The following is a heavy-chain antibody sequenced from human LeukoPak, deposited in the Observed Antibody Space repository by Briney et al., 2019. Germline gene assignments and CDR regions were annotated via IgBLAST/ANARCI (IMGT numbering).Heavy chain of an antibody. CDR3: ARHAGCSSSWQPYNWFDP. CDR2: FYHGGST. D-gene: IGHD6-13*01. J-gene: IGHJ5*02. Sequence: PSETLSLACTVSGYSISTGYYWDWIRQPPGKGLEWIGTFYHGGSTYYNPSLKSRVTISVDTSKNQFSLKLSSVTAADTAVYYCARHAGCSSSWQPYNWFDPWGQGTLVTVSS. CDR1: GYSISTGYY. V-gene: IGHV4-38-2*02.